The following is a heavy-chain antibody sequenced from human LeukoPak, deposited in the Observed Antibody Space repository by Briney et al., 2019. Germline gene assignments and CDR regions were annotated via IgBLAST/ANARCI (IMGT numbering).Heavy chain of an antibody. J-gene: IGHJ4*02. V-gene: IGHV3-64*01. CDR2: ISSNGGST. D-gene: IGHD5-12*01. CDR3: ARYSGYSSLDY. Sequence: PGGSLRLSCAASGFTFSSFAMHWVRQAPGKGLEYVSAISSNGGSTYYANSLKGRFTISRDNSKNTLYLQMGSLRAEDMAVYYCARYSGYSSLDYWGQGTLVTVSS. CDR1: GFTFSSFA.